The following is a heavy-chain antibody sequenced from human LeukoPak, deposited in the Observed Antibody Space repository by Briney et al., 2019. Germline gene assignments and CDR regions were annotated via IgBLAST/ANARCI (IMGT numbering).Heavy chain of an antibody. CDR2: ISYDGSNK. V-gene: IGHV3-30*04. D-gene: IGHD3-22*01. Sequence: GGSLRLSCAASGFTFSSYAMHWVRQAPGKGLEWVAVISYDGSNKYYADSVKGRFTISRDNSKDTLYLQMNSLRAEDTAVYYCARDYYDNVGGGAFDIWGQGTMVTVSS. J-gene: IGHJ3*02. CDR1: GFTFSSYA. CDR3: ARDYYDNVGGGAFDI.